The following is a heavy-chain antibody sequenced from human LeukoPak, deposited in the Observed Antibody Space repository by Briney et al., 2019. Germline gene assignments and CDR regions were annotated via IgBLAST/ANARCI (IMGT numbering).Heavy chain of an antibody. CDR2: IYTSGST. J-gene: IGHJ4*02. V-gene: IGHV4-4*07. Sequence: SETLSLTCTVSGGSISSYYWSWIRQPAGKGLEWIGRIYTSGSTNYNPSLKSRVTISVDTSKSQFSLKLSSVTAADTAVYYCARHRESITMVRGALIFDFDYWGQGTLVTVSS. CDR1: GGSISSYY. CDR3: ARHRESITMVRGALIFDFDY. D-gene: IGHD3-10*01.